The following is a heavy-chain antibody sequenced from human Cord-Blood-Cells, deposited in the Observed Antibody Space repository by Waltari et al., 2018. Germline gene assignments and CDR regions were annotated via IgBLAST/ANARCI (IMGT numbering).Heavy chain of an antibody. J-gene: IGHJ6*03. CDR1: GFTFGDYA. CDR2: ISSKAYGGTT. CDR3: TRDREADYDILTGYYYYYYYMDV. D-gene: IGHD3-9*01. V-gene: IGHV3-49*03. Sequence: EVQLVESGGGLVQPGRSLRLSCTASGFTFGDYAMSWFRQAPGQGLEWVGFISSKAYGGTTEYAASVKGRFTISRDDSKSIAYLQMNSLKTEDTAVYYCTRDREADYDILTGYYYYYYYMDVWGKGTTVTVSS.